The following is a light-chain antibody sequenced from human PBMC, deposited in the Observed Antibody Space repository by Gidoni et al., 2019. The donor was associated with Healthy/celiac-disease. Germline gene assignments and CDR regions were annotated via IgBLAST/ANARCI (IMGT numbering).Light chain of an antibody. V-gene: IGKV3-15*01. CDR2: GAA. CDR1: QSVSSN. J-gene: IGKJ2*01. Sequence: EIVMTQSPATLSVSTGERAILSCRVSQSVSSNLAWYQQQPGQAPRLLIYGAATRAPGIPARFSGSGSGTEFTLTISSLQSEDFAVYYCQQYNNWPPMYTFGQGTKLEIK. CDR3: QQYNNWPPMYT.